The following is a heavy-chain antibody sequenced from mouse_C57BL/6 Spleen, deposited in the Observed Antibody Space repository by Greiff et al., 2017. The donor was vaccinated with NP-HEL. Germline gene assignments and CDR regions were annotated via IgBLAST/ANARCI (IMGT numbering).Heavy chain of an antibody. CDR2: ICSGSSTI. CDR1: GFTFSDYG. D-gene: IGHD2-5*01. J-gene: IGHJ3*01. Sequence: EVKVVESGGGLVKPGGSLKLSCAASGFTFSDYGMHWVRQAPGKGLEWVAYICSGSSTIYYADTVKGRFTISRDNAKNTLFLQMTSLTSEDTAMYYGGRAYYSKWGFACWGQGTLVTVSA. V-gene: IGHV5-17*01. CDR3: GRAYYSKWGFAC.